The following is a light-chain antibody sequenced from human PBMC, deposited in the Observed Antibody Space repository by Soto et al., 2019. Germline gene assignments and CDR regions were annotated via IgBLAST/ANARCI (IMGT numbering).Light chain of an antibody. CDR3: CSHSSSITWM. J-gene: IGLJ3*02. CDR2: EVA. Sequence: QSALTQTASVSGSPGQSITMSCTGTSSDVGGYNFVSWYQQHPGKAPKLMVHEVANRLSGVSGRFSGSKSGNTAFLTISGLQAEDEAVYYCCSHSSSITWMFGGGTKVTVL. CDR1: SSDVGGYNF. V-gene: IGLV2-14*03.